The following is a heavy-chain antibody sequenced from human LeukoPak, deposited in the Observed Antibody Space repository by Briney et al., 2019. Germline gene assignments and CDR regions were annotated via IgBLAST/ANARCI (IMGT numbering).Heavy chain of an antibody. Sequence: GGSLRLSCAASGFTFSDYYMSWIRQAPGKGLEWASYISSSGSTIYYADSVKGRFTISRDNAKNSLYLQMNSLRAEDTAVYYCARVAYGDHGRYYYYYMDVWGKGTTVTVSS. CDR2: ISSSGSTI. CDR3: ARVAYGDHGRYYYYYMDV. D-gene: IGHD4-17*01. J-gene: IGHJ6*03. CDR1: GFTFSDYY. V-gene: IGHV3-11*01.